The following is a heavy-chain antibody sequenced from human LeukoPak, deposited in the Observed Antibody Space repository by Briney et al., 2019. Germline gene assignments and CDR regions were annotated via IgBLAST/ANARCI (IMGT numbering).Heavy chain of an antibody. CDR1: GYSFTSYW. J-gene: IGHJ5*02. CDR2: IYPGDSDT. Sequence: GESLKISCKGSGYSFTSYWIGWVRQMPGKGLEWMGIIYPGDSDTRYSPSFQGQVTISADKSISTAYLQWSSLKASDTAMYYCARHVVVLSATSWFDPWGQGTLVTVSS. D-gene: IGHD2-15*01. V-gene: IGHV5-51*01. CDR3: ARHVVVLSATSWFDP.